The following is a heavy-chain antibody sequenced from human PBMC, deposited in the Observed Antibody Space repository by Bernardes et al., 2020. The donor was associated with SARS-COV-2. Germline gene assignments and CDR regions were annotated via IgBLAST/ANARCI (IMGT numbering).Heavy chain of an antibody. D-gene: IGHD1-26*01. CDR1: GFTFRSSA. CDR3: ASDEGDSGIYRR. V-gene: IGHV1-58*01. J-gene: IGHJ4*02. CDR2: IVVGSGNT. Sequence: SVKVSCKASGFTFRSSAVQWVRQARGQRLEWIGWIVVGSGNTNYAQKFQERVTITRDMATTTAYMELSSLRSEDTAVYYCASDEGDSGIYRRWGQGTLVTVSS.